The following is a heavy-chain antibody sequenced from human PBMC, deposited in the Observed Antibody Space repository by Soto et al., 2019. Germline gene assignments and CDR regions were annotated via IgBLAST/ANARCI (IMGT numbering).Heavy chain of an antibody. V-gene: IGHV5-51*01. Sequence: GESLKISCKGSGYSFTSYWIGWVRQMPGKGLEGMGIIYPGDSDTRYSPSFQGQVTISADKSISTAYLQWSSLKASDTAMYYCARHTVRDGYNIDYWGQGTVVTVSS. CDR1: GYSFTSYW. CDR2: IYPGDSDT. CDR3: ARHTVRDGYNIDY. D-gene: IGHD5-12*01. J-gene: IGHJ4*02.